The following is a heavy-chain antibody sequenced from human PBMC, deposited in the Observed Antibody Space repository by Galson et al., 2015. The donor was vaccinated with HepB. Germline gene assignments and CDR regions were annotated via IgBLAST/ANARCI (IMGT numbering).Heavy chain of an antibody. CDR2: FDPEDGET. CDR3: ASFWGPRAFDI. J-gene: IGHJ3*02. D-gene: IGHD7-27*01. V-gene: IGHV1-24*01. CDR1: GFTFSNYA. Sequence: SCAASGFTFSNYAMHWVRQAPGKGLEWMGGFDPEDGETIYAQKFQGRVTMTEDTSTDTAYMELSSLRSEDTAVYYCASFWGPRAFDIWGQGTMVTVSS.